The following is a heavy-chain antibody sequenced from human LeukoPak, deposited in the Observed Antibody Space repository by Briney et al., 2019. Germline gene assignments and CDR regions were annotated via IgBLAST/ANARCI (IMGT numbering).Heavy chain of an antibody. CDR3: AKDKIVGASKFDY. J-gene: IGHJ4*02. D-gene: IGHD1-26*01. V-gene: IGHV3-7*01. CDR1: GFAFSNYW. CDR2: IKQDESEK. Sequence: GGSLRLSCAVSGFAFSNYWMSWVRQAPGKGLEWVAHIKQDESEKYYVDSVKGRFTISRDNAKNSLYLQMNSLRAEDTAIYYCAKDKIVGASKFDYWGQGTLVTVSS.